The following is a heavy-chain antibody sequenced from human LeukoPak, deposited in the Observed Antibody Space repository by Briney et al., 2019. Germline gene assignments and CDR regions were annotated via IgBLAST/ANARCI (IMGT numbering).Heavy chain of an antibody. Sequence: PSETLSLTCTVSGGSISTDYWSWIRQAPGKGLEWIGHIYNSGSTNYNPSLKSRVSISVDTSKNQFSLKVHSVYSGDTALYYCARRFGYTYGRFDYWGQGTLVTVSS. D-gene: IGHD5-18*01. CDR1: GGSISTDY. J-gene: IGHJ4*02. CDR2: IYNSGST. CDR3: ARRFGYTYGRFDY. V-gene: IGHV4-59*01.